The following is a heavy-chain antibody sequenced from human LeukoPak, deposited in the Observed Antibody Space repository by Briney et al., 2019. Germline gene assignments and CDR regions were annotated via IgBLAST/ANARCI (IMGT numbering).Heavy chain of an antibody. CDR2: ISWNSGRI. CDR3: AKTIGAFYEYSADY. CDR1: GFTFDEYG. D-gene: IGHD5-12*01. Sequence: GRSLRLSCAASGFTFDEYGMYWVRQAPGKGLEWVSGISWNSGRIGYADSVKGRFTISRDNAKNFLYLQMNSLRVGDTALYYCAKTIGAFYEYSADYRGQGTLVTVSS. V-gene: IGHV3-9*01. J-gene: IGHJ4*02.